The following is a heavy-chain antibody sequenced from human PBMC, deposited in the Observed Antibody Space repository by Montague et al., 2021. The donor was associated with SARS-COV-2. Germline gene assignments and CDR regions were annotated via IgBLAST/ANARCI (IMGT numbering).Heavy chain of an antibody. V-gene: IGHV3-11*01. Sequence: SLRLSCAASGFIFSDYYMTWIRQAPGKGLEWVSHISGSGSKTYYXESVKGRFTISRDTANNSVYLQMNFLGAEDTAVYYCASDQGGYGTFDIWGQGTMVTVSS. CDR2: ISGSGSKT. D-gene: IGHD5-12*01. CDR3: ASDQGGYGTFDI. J-gene: IGHJ3*02. CDR1: GFIFSDYY.